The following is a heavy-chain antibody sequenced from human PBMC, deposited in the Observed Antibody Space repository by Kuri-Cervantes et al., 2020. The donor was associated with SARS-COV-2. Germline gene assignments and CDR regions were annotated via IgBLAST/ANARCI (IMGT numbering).Heavy chain of an antibody. D-gene: IGHD1-26*01. J-gene: IGHJ3*02. CDR3: AKCVVGANVEAFDI. CDR1: GFSFSNYA. CDR2: INFNGRDT. V-gene: IGHV3-23*05. Sequence: GGSLRLSCAASGFSFSNYAMTWVRQAPGKGLEWVSVINFNGRDTFYADSVKGRFTISRDNSKDTVYLQLHSLRAEDTAVYYCAKCVVGANVEAFDIWGQGTMVTVSS.